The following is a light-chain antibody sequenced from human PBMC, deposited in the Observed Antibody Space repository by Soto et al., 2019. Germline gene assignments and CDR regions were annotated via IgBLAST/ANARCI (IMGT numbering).Light chain of an antibody. CDR3: QSYDSSLSGWV. Sequence: QSVLTQPPSVSGAPGQRVTISCTGSSSNIGAGYDVHGYQQLPGTAPKLLIYGNSNRPSGVPDRLSGSKSGTSASLAITGLQAEDEADYYCQSYDSSLSGWVFGGGTKLTVL. J-gene: IGLJ3*02. CDR2: GNS. V-gene: IGLV1-40*01. CDR1: SSNIGAGYD.